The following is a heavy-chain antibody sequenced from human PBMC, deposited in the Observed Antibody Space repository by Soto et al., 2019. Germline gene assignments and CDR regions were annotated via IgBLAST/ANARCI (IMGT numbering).Heavy chain of an antibody. D-gene: IGHD6-13*01. J-gene: IGHJ6*02. CDR3: ARDLHSSSWFLYGMDV. Sequence: LRLSCSASAFTFSAYSMNWVRQSPGKGLEWVSSISSRSDYVYYADSVKGRFTISRDNAKNLVYLQMNSLRAEDTAVYYCARDLHSSSWFLYGMDVWGQGTTVTVSS. CDR2: ISSRSDYV. V-gene: IGHV3-21*06. CDR1: AFTFSAYS.